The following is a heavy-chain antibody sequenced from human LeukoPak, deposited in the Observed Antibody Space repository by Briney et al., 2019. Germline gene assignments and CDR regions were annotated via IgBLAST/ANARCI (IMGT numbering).Heavy chain of an antibody. D-gene: IGHD3-22*01. CDR1: GFTFTNYA. J-gene: IGHJ4*02. CDR2: ISGSGGST. V-gene: IGHV3-23*01. Sequence: GGSLRLSCAASGFTFTNYAMNWVRQAPGKGLEWVSAISGSGGSTYYADSVKGRFTISRDNPKNTLNLQMNSLRAEDTAVYYCAKDPTHYRVWDYYETIGLSYWGQGTLVTVSS. CDR3: AKDPTHYRVWDYYETIGLSY.